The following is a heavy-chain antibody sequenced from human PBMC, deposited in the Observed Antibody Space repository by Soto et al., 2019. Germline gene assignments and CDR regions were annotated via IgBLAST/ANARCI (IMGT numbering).Heavy chain of an antibody. CDR1: GGTFSSYT. CDR3: ARDPGSLGY. J-gene: IGHJ4*02. Sequence: QVQLVQSGAEVKKPGSSVKVSCKASGGTFSSYTISWVRQAPGQGLEWMGRIIPILGIANYAQKFQGRVTITADKSTSAAYMELSSLRSEDTGVYYCARDPGSLGYWGQGTLVTVSS. CDR2: IIPILGIA. V-gene: IGHV1-69*08. D-gene: IGHD3-10*01.